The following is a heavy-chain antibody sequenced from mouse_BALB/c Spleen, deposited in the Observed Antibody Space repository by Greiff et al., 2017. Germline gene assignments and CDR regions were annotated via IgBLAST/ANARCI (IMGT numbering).Heavy chain of an antibody. CDR3: ARQGDYDWYFDV. V-gene: IGHV5-12-1*01. J-gene: IGHJ1*01. D-gene: IGHD2-4*01. CDR1: GFAFSSYD. CDR2: ISSGGGST. Sequence: EVQVVESGGGLVKPGGSLKLSCAASGFAFSSYDMSWVRQTPEKRLEWVAYISSGGGSTYYPDTVKGRFTISRDNAKNTLYLQMSSLKSEDTAMYYCARQGDYDWYFDVWGAGTTVTVSS.